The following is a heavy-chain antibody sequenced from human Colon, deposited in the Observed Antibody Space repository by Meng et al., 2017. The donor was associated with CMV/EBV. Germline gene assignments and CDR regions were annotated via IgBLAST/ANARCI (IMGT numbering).Heavy chain of an antibody. CDR3: ARDLGGGDYFDY. CDR2: IYVDGST. V-gene: IGHV3-53*01. D-gene: IGHD3-16*01. CDR1: GLSVSSNY. J-gene: IGHJ4*02. Sequence: EVQLEGLGGGLIQPGGSMRLSCAASGLSVSSNYMSWVRQAPGKGLEWVSVIYVDGSTYYAESVRGRFTISRDSSTNTVHLHLNSLRDDDSAVYYCARDLGGGDYFDYWGQGTVVTVSS.